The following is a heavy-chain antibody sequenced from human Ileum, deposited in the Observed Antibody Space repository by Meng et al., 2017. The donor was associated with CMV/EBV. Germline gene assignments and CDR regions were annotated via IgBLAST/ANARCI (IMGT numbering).Heavy chain of an antibody. Sequence: GESLKISCVASGMTFNIYDIAWVRQAPGRGPEWVSSISTTGTHTYYADSVKGRFTVSRDNSKNTLYLEMKYVRVEDTAVYYCAREWWYEPTAFRGLTLDHWGHGTPVTVSS. CDR3: AREWWYEPTAFRGLTLDH. CDR1: GMTFNIYD. J-gene: IGHJ4*01. V-gene: IGHV3-23*01. D-gene: IGHD2-15*01. CDR2: ISTTGTHT.